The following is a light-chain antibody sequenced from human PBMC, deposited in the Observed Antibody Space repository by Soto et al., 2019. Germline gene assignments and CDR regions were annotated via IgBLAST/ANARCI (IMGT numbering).Light chain of an antibody. Sequence: EIVMTQSPATLSVSPGERATLSCRASQSITRNLAWYQQSPGQAPRLLIYGASTRATGIPARFSGSGSGTEFTLTINSLQSEDFAVYYCQQYNNWPMWTFGQGTKVDIK. J-gene: IGKJ1*01. CDR3: QQYNNWPMWT. CDR1: QSITRN. CDR2: GAS. V-gene: IGKV3-15*01.